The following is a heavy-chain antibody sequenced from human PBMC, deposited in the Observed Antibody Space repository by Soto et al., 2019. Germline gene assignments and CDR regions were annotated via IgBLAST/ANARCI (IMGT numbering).Heavy chain of an antibody. J-gene: IGHJ5*02. V-gene: IGHV1-46*01. CDR1: GYPFTSYH. D-gene: IGHD4-4*01. CDR2: INPFEGRT. CDR3: ARGREYSFGYNWFDP. Sequence: QVQLVQSGAEVRKPGASVKLSCQTSGYPFTSYHMHWVRQAPGQGLEWMGVINPFEGRTRYCKKFQDKVTMTRDTSNSTVYMELSSLRSEDTATYFCARGREYSFGYNWFDPWAQGTLLTVSS.